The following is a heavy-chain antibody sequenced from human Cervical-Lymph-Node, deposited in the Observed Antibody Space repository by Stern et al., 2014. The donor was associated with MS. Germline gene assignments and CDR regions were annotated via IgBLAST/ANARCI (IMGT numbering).Heavy chain of an antibody. D-gene: IGHD6-19*01. CDR2: ISGSTSYT. V-gene: IGHV3-11*06. J-gene: IGHJ4*02. CDR3: ARGYSSGWYAGSDY. Sequence: MQLVESGGGLVKPGGSLRLSCAASGFSFSDYYMSWIRQAPGKGLEWVTYISGSTSYTKYADYVKGRFTISRDNTKNSLYLQMNSLSAEDTAVYYCARGYSSGWYAGSDYWGQGSLVTVSS. CDR1: GFSFSDYY.